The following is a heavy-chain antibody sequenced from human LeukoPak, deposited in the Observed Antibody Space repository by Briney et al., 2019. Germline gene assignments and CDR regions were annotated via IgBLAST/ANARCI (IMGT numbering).Heavy chain of an antibody. Sequence: ASVKVSCKASGYTFTGYYTHWVRQAPGQGLEWMGWINPNSGGTNYAQKFQGRVTMTRDTSISTAYMELSRLRSDDTAVFYCATSSGWKSNIDYWGQGTRVTVSS. D-gene: IGHD6-19*01. CDR2: INPNSGGT. V-gene: IGHV1-2*02. CDR1: GYTFTGYY. CDR3: ATSSGWKSNIDY. J-gene: IGHJ4*02.